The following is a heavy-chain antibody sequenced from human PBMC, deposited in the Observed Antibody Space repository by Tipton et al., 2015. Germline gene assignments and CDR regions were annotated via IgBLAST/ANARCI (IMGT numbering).Heavy chain of an antibody. V-gene: IGHV4-4*02. CDR1: AYSISSDYY. CDR2: INHSGTT. Sequence: TLSLTCAVSAYSISSDYYWTWVRQPPGKGPEWIGEINHSGTTNYSPSLKSRVTISLDTSKNQFSLKLNSVTAADTAVYYCARGLLLWFGMSDYWGRGTLVTVSS. CDR3: ARGLLLWFGMSDY. D-gene: IGHD3-10*01. J-gene: IGHJ4*02.